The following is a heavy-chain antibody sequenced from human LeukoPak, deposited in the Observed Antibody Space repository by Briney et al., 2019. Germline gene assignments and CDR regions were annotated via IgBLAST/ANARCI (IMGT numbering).Heavy chain of an antibody. CDR2: ISYDGSNK. J-gene: IGHJ4*02. V-gene: IGHV3-30*18. CDR1: GFTFSSYG. Sequence: GRSLRLSCVASGFTFSSYGMHWVRQAPGKGLEWVAVISYDGSNKYYADSVKGRFTISRDNSKNTLYLQMNSLRAEDTAVYYCAKDSSGWSHYFDYWGQGTLVTVS. D-gene: IGHD6-19*01. CDR3: AKDSSGWSHYFDY.